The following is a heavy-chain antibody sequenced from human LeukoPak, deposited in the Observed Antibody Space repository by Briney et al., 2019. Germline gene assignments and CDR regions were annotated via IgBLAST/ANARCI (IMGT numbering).Heavy chain of an antibody. CDR3: ARAASVTHLDY. D-gene: IGHD5/OR15-5a*01. J-gene: IGHJ4*02. Sequence: GGSLRLSCAASGFTFSSYGMHWVRQAPGKGLEWVAFIRYDGSYENYADSVKGRFTISRDNSKNTLYLQMNSLRPEDTAVYFCARAASVTHLDYWGQGTLVTVSS. CDR1: GFTFSSYG. CDR2: IRYDGSYE. V-gene: IGHV3-30*02.